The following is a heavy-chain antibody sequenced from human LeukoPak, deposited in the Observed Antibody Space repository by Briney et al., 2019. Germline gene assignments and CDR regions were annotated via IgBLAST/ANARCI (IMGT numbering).Heavy chain of an antibody. CDR2: INPDSGGT. V-gene: IGHV1-2*02. Sequence: ASVKVSCKASGYTFIGNYIHWVRQAPGQGLEWMGWINPDSGGTNYAQKLQGRVTMTTDTSTSTAYMELRSLRSDDTAVYYCTRIVATYHLDYWGQGTLVTVSS. CDR3: TRIVATYHLDY. D-gene: IGHD5-12*01. J-gene: IGHJ4*02. CDR1: GYTFIGNY.